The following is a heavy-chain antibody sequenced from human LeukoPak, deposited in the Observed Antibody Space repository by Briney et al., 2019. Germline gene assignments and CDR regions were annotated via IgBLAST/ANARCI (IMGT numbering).Heavy chain of an antibody. CDR3: AKGRSIAARPDFDY. Sequence: GGSLILSCAASGFTFSDYYMSWIRQAPGKGLEWVSYISSSGSTIYYADSVKGRFTISRDNAKNSLYLQMNSLRAEDTAVYYCAKGRSIAARPDFDYWGQGTLVTVSS. V-gene: IGHV3-11*01. J-gene: IGHJ4*02. CDR2: ISSSGSTI. D-gene: IGHD6-6*01. CDR1: GFTFSDYY.